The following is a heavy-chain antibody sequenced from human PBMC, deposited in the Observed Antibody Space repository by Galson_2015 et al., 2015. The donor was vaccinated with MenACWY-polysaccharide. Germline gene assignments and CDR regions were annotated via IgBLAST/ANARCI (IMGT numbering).Heavy chain of an antibody. CDR3: VKAPAGTYGIFQY. Sequence: CAISGDSVSSNSVIWHWIRQSPSRGLEWLGRTYYRSKWYIDYAASVNSRITINPDTSKNQFSLQLNPVTPEDTAVYYCVKAPAGTYGIFQYWGQGTLVTVSS. CDR1: GDSVSSNSVI. D-gene: IGHD1-26*01. V-gene: IGHV6-1*01. J-gene: IGHJ4*02. CDR2: TYYRSKWYI.